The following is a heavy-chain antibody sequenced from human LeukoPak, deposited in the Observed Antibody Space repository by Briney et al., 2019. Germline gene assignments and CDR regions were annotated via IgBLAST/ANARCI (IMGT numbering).Heavy chain of an antibody. CDR1: GFTFSSYA. CDR3: AKVSWANYFDY. Sequence: GGSLRLSCAVSGFTFSSYAMSWVRQAPGKGLEWVSTISGSGDSTYSADSVRGRFTISRDNSKDTLYLQMNSLRAEGTAIYYCAKVSWANYFDYWGQGTLVTVSS. V-gene: IGHV3-23*01. CDR2: ISGSGDST. D-gene: IGHD6-13*01. J-gene: IGHJ4*02.